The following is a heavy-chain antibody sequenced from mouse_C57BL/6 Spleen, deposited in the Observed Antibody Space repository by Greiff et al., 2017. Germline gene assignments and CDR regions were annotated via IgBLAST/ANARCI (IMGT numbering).Heavy chain of an antibody. D-gene: IGHD1-1*01. CDR3: ARGAVVENYFDY. CDR1: GYTFTSYW. J-gene: IGHJ2*01. Sequence: VQLQQPGAELVKPGASVKMSCKASGYTFTSYWITWVKQRPGQGLEWIGDIYPGSGSTNYTEKFKSKATLTVDTSSSTAYMQLSSLTSEDSAVYYCARGAVVENYFDYWGQGTTLTVSS. V-gene: IGHV1-55*01. CDR2: IYPGSGST.